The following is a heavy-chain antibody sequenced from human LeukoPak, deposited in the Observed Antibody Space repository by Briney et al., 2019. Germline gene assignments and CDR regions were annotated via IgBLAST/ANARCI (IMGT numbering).Heavy chain of an antibody. D-gene: IGHD6-13*01. CDR3: ARQIKGSSWSDWFDP. J-gene: IGHJ5*02. Sequence: GGSLRLSCAASGFTFSSYEMNWVRQAPGKGLEWVSYISSSGSTIYYADSVKGRFTISRDNAKNSLYLQMNSLRAEDTALYYCARQIKGSSWSDWFDPWGQGTLVTVSS. CDR1: GFTFSSYE. V-gene: IGHV3-48*03. CDR2: ISSSGSTI.